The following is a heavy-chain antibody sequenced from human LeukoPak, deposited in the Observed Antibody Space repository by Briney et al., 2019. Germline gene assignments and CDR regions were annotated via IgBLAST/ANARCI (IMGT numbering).Heavy chain of an antibody. J-gene: IGHJ4*02. V-gene: IGHV3-30-3*01. Sequence: PGRSLRLPCAASGFTFSSYAMHWVRQAPGKGLEWVVVISYDGSNKYYAESVKGRFTISRDNSKNTLYLQMNSLRAEDTAVYYCARGRVGAVFDYWGQGALVTVSS. CDR1: GFTFSSYA. D-gene: IGHD1-26*01. CDR2: ISYDGSNK. CDR3: ARGRVGAVFDY.